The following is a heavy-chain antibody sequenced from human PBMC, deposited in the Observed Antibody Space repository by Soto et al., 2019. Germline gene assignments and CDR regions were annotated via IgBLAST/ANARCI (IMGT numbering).Heavy chain of an antibody. D-gene: IGHD3-10*01. Sequence: EVQLVESGGGLVQPGGSLRLSSAASGFTFNSYSMNWVRQAPRKGLEWDSYISSSSSTIYYADSVKGRFTIFRDNAKNSLYLQMNSLRDEDTAVYYCARAGYYGSGILLWGQGTLVTVSS. J-gene: IGHJ4*02. CDR2: ISSSSSTI. CDR1: GFTFNSYS. CDR3: ARAGYYGSGILL. V-gene: IGHV3-48*02.